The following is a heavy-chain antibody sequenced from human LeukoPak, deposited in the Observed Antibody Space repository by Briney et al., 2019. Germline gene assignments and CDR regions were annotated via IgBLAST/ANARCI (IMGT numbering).Heavy chain of an antibody. D-gene: IGHD4-17*01. CDR2: ISWNSGSI. J-gene: IGHJ1*01. Sequence: GRSLRLSCAASGFTFDDYAMHWVRQAPGKGLEWVSGISWNSGSIGYADSVKGRFTISRDNAKNSLYLQMNSLRAEDTALYYCAKAFHRDYAYFQHLGQGTLVTVSP. CDR3: AKAFHRDYAYFQH. V-gene: IGHV3-9*01. CDR1: GFTFDDYA.